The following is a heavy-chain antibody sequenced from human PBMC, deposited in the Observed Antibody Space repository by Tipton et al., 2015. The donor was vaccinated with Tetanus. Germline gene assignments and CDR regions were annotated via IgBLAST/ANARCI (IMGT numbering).Heavy chain of an antibody. CDR3: ARDRGDYIYYGMDV. Sequence: QLVQSGAEMKKPGASVKVSCKASGYTFTGYYIYWVRQAPGQGLEWMGWIDPNSGATVYAQKFQGRVTMTRDTSISTAYMGLRSLRSDDTAVYYCARDRGDYIYYGMDVWGPGTTVIVS. V-gene: IGHV1-2*02. J-gene: IGHJ6*02. D-gene: IGHD3-22*01. CDR1: GYTFTGYY. CDR2: IDPNSGAT.